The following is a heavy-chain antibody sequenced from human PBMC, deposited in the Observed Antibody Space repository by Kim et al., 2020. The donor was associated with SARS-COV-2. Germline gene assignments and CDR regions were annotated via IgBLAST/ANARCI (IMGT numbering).Heavy chain of an antibody. J-gene: IGHJ3*02. CDR2: VYHSGST. V-gene: IGHV4-4*02. D-gene: IGHD6-13*01. CDR1: GGSISSSNW. Sequence: SDTLSLTCAVSGGSISSSNWWSWVRQPPGKGLEWIGEVYHSGSTNYNPSLKSRVTISVDKSKNQFSLKLSSVTAADTAVYYCARRIAAAGEDAFDIWGQGTMVTVSS. CDR3: ARRIAAAGEDAFDI.